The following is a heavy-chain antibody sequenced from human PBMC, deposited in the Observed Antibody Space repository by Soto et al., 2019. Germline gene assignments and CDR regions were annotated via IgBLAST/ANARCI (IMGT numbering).Heavy chain of an antibody. CDR1: DGSIGTYY. CDR2: IYKSGST. CDR3: ARATPVRVKGYYFEY. D-gene: IGHD4-17*01. J-gene: IGHJ4*02. Sequence: SETLSLTCTVSDGSIGTYYWTWIRQSPGKGLEYLGYIYKSGSTNYYPSLKSRVAISLDTSKNQFSLEMKSATAADTAVYYCARATPVRVKGYYFEYWGQGALVTVSS. V-gene: IGHV4-59*01.